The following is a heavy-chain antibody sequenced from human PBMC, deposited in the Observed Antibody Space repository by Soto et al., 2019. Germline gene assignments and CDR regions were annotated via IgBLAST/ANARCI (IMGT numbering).Heavy chain of an antibody. D-gene: IGHD2-2*01. J-gene: IGHJ4*02. CDR3: ERTHCISTSCPPFDY. CDR1: GFTFSSYA. CDR2: ISYDGSNK. Sequence: GGSLRLSCAASGFTFSSYAMHWVRQAPGKGLEWVAVISYDGSNKYYADSVKGRFTISRDNSKNTLYLQMNSLRAEDTAVYYCERTHCISTSCPPFDYWGQGTLVTVSS. V-gene: IGHV3-30-3*01.